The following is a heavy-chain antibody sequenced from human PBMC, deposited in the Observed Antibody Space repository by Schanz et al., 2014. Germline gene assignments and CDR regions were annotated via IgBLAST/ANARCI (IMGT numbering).Heavy chain of an antibody. CDR2: INPNTGGT. CDR1: GYSIGGYY. Sequence: QVQLVQSGAEVKKPGASVKVSCKASGYSIGGYYMHWVRQAPGQGFEWMGRINPNTGGTTYAQKFQGRVTMTTDTSISTAYMELSRLTSDDTAVFFCAGATYSSSWYGGSEYFQHWGQGTLVTVSS. CDR3: AGATYSSSWYGGSEYFQH. D-gene: IGHD6-13*01. J-gene: IGHJ1*01. V-gene: IGHV1-2*06.